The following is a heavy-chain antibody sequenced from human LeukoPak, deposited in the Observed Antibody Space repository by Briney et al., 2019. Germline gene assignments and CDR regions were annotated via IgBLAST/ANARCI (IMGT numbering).Heavy chain of an antibody. J-gene: IGHJ6*03. D-gene: IGHD3-10*02. CDR3: ARCSNYYYYMDV. Sequence: ASVTVSCKASGYTFTSYDINWVRQATGQGLEWMGWMNPNSGNTGYAQKFQGRVTMTRNTSISTAYMELSSLRSEDTAVYYCARCSNYYYYMDVWGKGTTVTISS. V-gene: IGHV1-8*01. CDR2: MNPNSGNT. CDR1: GYTFTSYD.